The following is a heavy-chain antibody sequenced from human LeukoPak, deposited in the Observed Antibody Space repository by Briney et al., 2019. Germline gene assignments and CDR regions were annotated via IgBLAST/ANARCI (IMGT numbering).Heavy chain of an antibody. D-gene: IGHD6-13*01. V-gene: IGHV4-39*07. J-gene: IGHJ4*02. CDR1: GGSISSSTYY. CDR3: ARDILATSIAAPYY. CDR2: IFHSGRT. Sequence: PSETLSLTCTVSGGSISSSTYYWGWIRQPPGKGLEWIGSIFHSGRTYYNPSLKSRVTMSVDTSKNQFSLRLSSVNAADTAVYYCARDILATSIAAPYYWGQGTLVTVSS.